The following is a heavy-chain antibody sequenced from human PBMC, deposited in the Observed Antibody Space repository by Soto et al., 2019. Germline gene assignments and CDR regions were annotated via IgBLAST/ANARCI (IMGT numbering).Heavy chain of an antibody. J-gene: IGHJ4*02. D-gene: IGHD3-22*01. CDR3: ARTTYYYDSSGYYWGPFDY. Sequence: GPTPVTPAQPLTLTCTFSGSSLSTSGMCVSWIRQPPGKALEWLALIDWDDDKYHSTSLKTRLTISKDTSKNQVVLTMTNMDPVDTATYYCARTTYYYDSSGYYWGPFDYWGQGTQVTVSS. CDR1: GSSLSTSGMC. V-gene: IGHV2-70*01. CDR2: IDWDDDK.